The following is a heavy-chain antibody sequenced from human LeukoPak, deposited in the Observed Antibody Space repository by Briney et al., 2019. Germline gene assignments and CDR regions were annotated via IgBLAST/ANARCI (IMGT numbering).Heavy chain of an antibody. CDR3: AKALYSTSSSYYYGMDV. J-gene: IGHJ6*02. D-gene: IGHD6-13*01. CDR2: IYYSGST. Sequence: PSETLSLTCSVSGGSISGYYWSWIRQSPGKGLEWIAYIYYSGSTNYNPSLKSRVTISVDTSKNQFSLKLSSVTAADTAMYYCAKALYSTSSSYYYGMDVWGQGTTVTVSS. V-gene: IGHV4-59*01. CDR1: GGSISGYY.